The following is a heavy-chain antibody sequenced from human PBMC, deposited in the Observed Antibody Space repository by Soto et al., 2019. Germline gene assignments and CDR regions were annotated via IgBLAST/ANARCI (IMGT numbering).Heavy chain of an antibody. CDR1: GGSFSGYY. V-gene: IGHV4-34*01. Sequence: SETLSLTCAVYGGSFSGYYWSWIRQPPGKGLGWIGEINHSGSTNYNPSLKSRVTISVDTSKNQFSLKLSSVTAADTAVYYCARGRGIYCTNGVCYFDYWGQGTLVTVS. J-gene: IGHJ4*02. D-gene: IGHD2-8*01. CDR3: ARGRGIYCTNGVCYFDY. CDR2: INHSGST.